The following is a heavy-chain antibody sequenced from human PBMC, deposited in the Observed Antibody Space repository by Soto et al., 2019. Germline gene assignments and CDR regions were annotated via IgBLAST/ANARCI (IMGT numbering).Heavy chain of an antibody. Sequence: EVQLVESGGGLVQPGGSLRLSCAASGFTFSTYWMHWARQAPGKGLVWVSRVDRDGSSTNYADSVKGRFTISRDNAKDTLYLQMNGLRAEDTAVYYCARARCSGGSCYSGEAFDIWGQGTMVTVSS. CDR2: VDRDGSST. V-gene: IGHV3-74*01. CDR3: ARARCSGGSCYSGEAFDI. D-gene: IGHD2-15*01. CDR1: GFTFSTYW. J-gene: IGHJ3*02.